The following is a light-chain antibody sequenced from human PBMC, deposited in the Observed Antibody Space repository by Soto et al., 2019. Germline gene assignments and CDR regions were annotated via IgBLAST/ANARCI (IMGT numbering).Light chain of an antibody. V-gene: IGKV3-20*01. CDR3: PQYGSSPPT. J-gene: IGKJ4*01. Sequence: EIVLTQSPGTLSLSPGERATLSCRASQSVSKNFLAWYQQKPGQAPRLLISGASNRATGIPDRFSGSGSGTAFSLTIDRLEPEDLAVYFCPQYGSSPPTFGGGTKVAIK. CDR2: GAS. CDR1: QSVSKNF.